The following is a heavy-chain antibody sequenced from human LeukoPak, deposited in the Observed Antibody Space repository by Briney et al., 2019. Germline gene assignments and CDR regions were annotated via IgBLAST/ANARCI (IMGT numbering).Heavy chain of an antibody. Sequence: PSETLSLTCTVSGGSISSYYWSWIRQPPGKGLEWIGYIYYSGSTNYNPSLKSRVTISVDTSKNQFSLKLSSVTAADTAVYYCARVDGYNDYYFDYWGQGTLVTVSS. D-gene: IGHD5-24*01. J-gene: IGHJ4*02. CDR2: IYYSGST. CDR1: GGSISSYY. V-gene: IGHV4-59*01. CDR3: ARVDGYNDYYFDY.